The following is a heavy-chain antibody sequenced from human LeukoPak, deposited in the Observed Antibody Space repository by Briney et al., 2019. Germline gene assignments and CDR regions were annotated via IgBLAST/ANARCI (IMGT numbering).Heavy chain of an antibody. D-gene: IGHD3-22*01. CDR3: ARHNPYYYDSSGVWR. CDR1: GGSISSSSYY. CDR2: IYYSGST. V-gene: IGHV4-39*01. J-gene: IGHJ4*02. Sequence: SETLSLTCTVSGGSISSSSYYWGWIRQPPGKGLEWIGSIYYSGSTYYNPSLKSRVTISVDTSKNQFSLKLSSVTAADAAVYYCARHNPYYYDSSGVWRWGQGALVTVSS.